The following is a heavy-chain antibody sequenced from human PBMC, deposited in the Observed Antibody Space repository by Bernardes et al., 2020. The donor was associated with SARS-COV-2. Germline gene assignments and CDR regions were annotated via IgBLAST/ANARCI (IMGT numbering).Heavy chain of an antibody. CDR2: IYTSGST. J-gene: IGHJ6*03. V-gene: IGHV4-4*07. CDR1: GGSISSYY. Sequence: SETLSLTCTVSGGSISSYYWSWIRQPAGKGLEWIGRIYTSGSTNYNPSLKSRVTMSVDTSKNQFSLKLSSVTAADTAVYYCARDLYYDFWSGYYTFPYYYYYMDVWGKGTTVTVSS. D-gene: IGHD3-3*01. CDR3: ARDLYYDFWSGYYTFPYYYYYMDV.